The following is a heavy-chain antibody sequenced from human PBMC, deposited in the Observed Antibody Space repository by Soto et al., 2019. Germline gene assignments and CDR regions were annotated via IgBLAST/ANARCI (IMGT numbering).Heavy chain of an antibody. J-gene: IGHJ5*02. V-gene: IGHV4-59*01. Sequence: QVQLQESGPGLVKPSETLSLTCTVSGGSISSYYWSWIRQPPGKGLEWIGYIYDSGSTNYNPSLKSRVTISVDTSKTQFPLKLSSVTAADTAVYYCARARRRAVTTSPRGTWFDPWGQGTLVTVSS. CDR1: GGSISSYY. CDR3: ARARRRAVTTSPRGTWFDP. CDR2: IYDSGST. D-gene: IGHD4-17*01.